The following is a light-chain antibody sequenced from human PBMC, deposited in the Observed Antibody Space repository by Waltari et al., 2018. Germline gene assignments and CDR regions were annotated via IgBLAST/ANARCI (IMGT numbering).Light chain of an antibody. CDR1: QSIARH. J-gene: IGKJ2*01. CDR3: QQYNNWRT. Sequence: EVLMTHPPATLSVSPGERATLPCRASQSIARHLAWYQQKPGQAPRLLIYGASTRATGVPDRFSGSGSGTEFTLTISSLQSEDFAVYYCQQYNNWRTFGQGTKVEIK. V-gene: IGKV3-15*01. CDR2: GAS.